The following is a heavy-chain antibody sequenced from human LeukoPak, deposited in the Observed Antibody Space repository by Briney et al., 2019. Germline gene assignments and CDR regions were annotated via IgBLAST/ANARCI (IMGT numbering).Heavy chain of an antibody. CDR2: ISSSSSYI. CDR3: ARAPLLMVYYYYMDV. V-gene: IGHV3-21*01. Sequence: GGSLRLSCAASGFTFSSHSMNWVRQAPGKGLEWVSSISSSSSYIYYADSVKGRFTISRDNAKNSLYLQMNSLRAEDTAVYYCARAPLLMVYYYYMDVWGKGTTVTVSS. J-gene: IGHJ6*03. D-gene: IGHD2-8*01. CDR1: GFTFSSHS.